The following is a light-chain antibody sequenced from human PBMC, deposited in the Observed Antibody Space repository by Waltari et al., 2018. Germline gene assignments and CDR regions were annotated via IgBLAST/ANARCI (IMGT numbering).Light chain of an antibody. CDR1: QSLLHCNGAKY. V-gene: IGKV2-28*01. Sequence: DIVLTQSPRSLAVTPGEPASVSCRSSQSLLHCNGAKYLDWYLQKPGQSPQLLIYLGSNRASGVPDRFSGSGSGTDFTLKISRVETEDVGIYYCMQALEIPSFGGGTKVEIK. CDR3: MQALEIPS. CDR2: LGS. J-gene: IGKJ4*01.